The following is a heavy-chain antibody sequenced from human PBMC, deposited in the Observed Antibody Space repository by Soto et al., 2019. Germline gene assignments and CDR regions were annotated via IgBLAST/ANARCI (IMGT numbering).Heavy chain of an antibody. Sequence: QVQLLQWGAGLLKPSETLSLTCAVNGVSFSGYHWTWIRQPPGKGLEWIGEINHGVTTNYNLSLKSRATLSADMSQNQFSLKLSSVTAADTAISFCALVGTIGWGTVDLWGQGTTVTVSS. V-gene: IGHV4-34*01. CDR3: ALVGTIGWGTVDL. CDR1: GVSFSGYH. CDR2: INHGVTT. D-gene: IGHD1-26*01. J-gene: IGHJ3*01.